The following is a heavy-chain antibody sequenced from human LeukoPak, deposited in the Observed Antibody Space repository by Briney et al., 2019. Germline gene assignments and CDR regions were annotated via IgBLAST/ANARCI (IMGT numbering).Heavy chain of an antibody. D-gene: IGHD6-19*01. CDR1: GFTFSDYY. J-gene: IGHJ5*02. CDR3: ASMVAEAGPNWFDP. V-gene: IGHV3-11*01. CDR2: ISRGGSTT. Sequence: KPGGSLRLSGAASGFTFSDYYMSWIRQAPGKGLERVSYISRGGSTTYYVDSVKGRFTISRDNAKNSLYLQMNSLRAEDTAVYYCASMVAEAGPNWFDPWGQGTLVTISS.